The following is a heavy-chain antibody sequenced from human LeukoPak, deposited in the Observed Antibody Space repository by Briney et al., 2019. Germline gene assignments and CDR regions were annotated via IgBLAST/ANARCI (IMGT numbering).Heavy chain of an antibody. Sequence: GGSLRLSCAASGFSFSTSWLSWVRQAPGKGLEWVANIKKDGNEKYYVDSVKGRFTISSDNTKNLLYLQMDSLRPEDTAVYYCVRISTSVAGADYWGQGTLVTVSS. CDR1: GFSFSTSW. V-gene: IGHV3-7*01. J-gene: IGHJ4*02. D-gene: IGHD6-19*01. CDR3: VRISTSVAGADY. CDR2: IKKDGNEK.